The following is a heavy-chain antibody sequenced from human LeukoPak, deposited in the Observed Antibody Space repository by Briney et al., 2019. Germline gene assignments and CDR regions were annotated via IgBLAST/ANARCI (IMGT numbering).Heavy chain of an antibody. D-gene: IGHD2-2*02. J-gene: IGHJ4*02. CDR2: INPSSVDT. CDR3: ARAGLTGCYNFDY. V-gene: IGHV1-2*06. Sequence: ASVKVSCKASGYTFTGYYMHWVRQAPGQGLEWMGRINPSSVDTNYAQKFQGRVTMTRDTSISTAYMEVSRLRSDDTAVYYCARAGLTGCYNFDYWGQGTLVTVSS. CDR1: GYTFTGYY.